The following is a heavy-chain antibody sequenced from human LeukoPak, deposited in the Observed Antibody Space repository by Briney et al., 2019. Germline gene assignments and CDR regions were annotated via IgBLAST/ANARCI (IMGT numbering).Heavy chain of an antibody. V-gene: IGHV3-11*06. Sequence: GGSLRLSCAASGFTFSDYYMSWIRQAPGKGLEWVSYISSSSSYIYYADSVKGRFTISRDNAKNSLYLQMNSLRAEDTAVYYCARDPLLWFGEGPYMDVWGKGTTVTVSS. CDR2: ISSSSSYI. CDR3: ARDPLLWFGEGPYMDV. CDR1: GFTFSDYY. D-gene: IGHD3-10*01. J-gene: IGHJ6*03.